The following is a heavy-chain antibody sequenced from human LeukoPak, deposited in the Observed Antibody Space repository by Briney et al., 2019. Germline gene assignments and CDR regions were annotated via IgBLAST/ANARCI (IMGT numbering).Heavy chain of an antibody. Sequence: PSETLSLTCTVSGGSISSTSYYWSWIRQPAGKGLEWIGRIYNSGSTNYKPSLKGRVTISVDTSKNQFSPKLRSVTAADTAVYYCARGRLNLVRGATEFDYWGQGTLVTVSS. D-gene: IGHD3-10*01. CDR1: GGSISSTSYY. CDR3: ARGRLNLVRGATEFDY. J-gene: IGHJ4*02. CDR2: IYNSGST. V-gene: IGHV4-61*02.